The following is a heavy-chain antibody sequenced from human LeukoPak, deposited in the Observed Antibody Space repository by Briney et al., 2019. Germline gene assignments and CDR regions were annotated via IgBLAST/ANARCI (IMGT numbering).Heavy chain of an antibody. D-gene: IGHD3-3*01. J-gene: IGHJ4*02. CDR2: ISSSGGTI. CDR3: EKDKRDEILGVVRTTLDY. Sequence: GGSLRLSCVVSGFTFSDYYMTWVRQAPGKGLEWLSSISSSGGTIYYADSVKGRFTISRDNAKKSLYLQMISLTADDTAVYFCEKDKRDEILGVVRTTLDYWGQGTRVTVSS. CDR1: GFTFSDYY. V-gene: IGHV3-11*01.